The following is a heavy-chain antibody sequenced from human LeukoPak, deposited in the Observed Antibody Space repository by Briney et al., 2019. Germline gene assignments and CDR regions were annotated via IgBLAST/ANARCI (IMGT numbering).Heavy chain of an antibody. CDR2: LYNGGDT. V-gene: IGHV4-4*07. CDR1: GASIGSFY. J-gene: IGHJ3*02. CDR3: ARGVEASGVGFYAFDI. Sequence: SETLSLTCTVSGASIGSFYWSWIRQPAGKGLEWIGRLYNGGDTNYSPSLRSRVTIPVDTSKNQFSLKLNSVTVVDTAVYYCARGVEASGVGFYAFDIWGQGTVVTVSS. D-gene: IGHD6-13*01.